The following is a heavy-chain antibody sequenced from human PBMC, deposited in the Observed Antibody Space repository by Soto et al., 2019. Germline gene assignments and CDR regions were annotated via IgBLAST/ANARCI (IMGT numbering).Heavy chain of an antibody. CDR2: IYSGGST. D-gene: IGHD3-16*01. CDR1: GFTVSSNY. V-gene: IGHV3-53*01. CDR3: ARVVGRLFGGGWFDP. J-gene: IGHJ5*02. Sequence: EVQLVESGGGLIQPGGSLRLSCAASGFTVSSNYMSWVRQAPGKGLEWVSVIYSGGSTYYADSVKGRFTISRDNSKNTLYLQMNSLRAEDTAVYYCARVVGRLFGGGWFDPWGQGTLVTVSS.